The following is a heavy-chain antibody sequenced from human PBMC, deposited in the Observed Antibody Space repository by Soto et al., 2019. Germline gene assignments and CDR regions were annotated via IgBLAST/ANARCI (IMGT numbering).Heavy chain of an antibody. CDR1: GFSFSSYA. Sequence: EVHLLESGGALVQPGGSLRLSCAASGFSFSSYAMTWVRQAAGKGLEWVSLINNDGGTTYYADSVKGRFTISRDNSKNTQYQQMNSLRVEDTALYYRAKAFSDFWSWFDPWGQGTLVTVAS. D-gene: IGHD3-3*01. CDR3: AKAFSDFWSWFDP. J-gene: IGHJ5*02. CDR2: INNDGGTT. V-gene: IGHV3-23*01.